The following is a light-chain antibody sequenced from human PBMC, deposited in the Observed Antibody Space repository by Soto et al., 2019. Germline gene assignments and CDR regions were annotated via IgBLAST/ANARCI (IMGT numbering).Light chain of an antibody. Sequence: DIQMTQSPSSLSASVGDRVTLTCRASHSMSDYVNWYHQKPGRAPGLLIYATSTLQSGVPSRISGNSSGTEFTLIISGLQPDDFATYCCQQSFSTPYTFGQGTQLEI. CDR2: ATS. CDR1: HSMSDY. J-gene: IGKJ2*01. V-gene: IGKV1-39*01. CDR3: QQSFSTPYT.